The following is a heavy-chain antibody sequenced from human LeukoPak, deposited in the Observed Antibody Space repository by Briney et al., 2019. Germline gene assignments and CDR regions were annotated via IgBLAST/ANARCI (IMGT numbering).Heavy chain of an antibody. CDR3: ARGTHIVVVTDIPGLFDY. D-gene: IGHD2-21*02. V-gene: IGHV3-30-3*01. Sequence: GGSLRLSCAASGFTFSSYAMHWVRQAPVKGLEWVAVISYDGSNKYYADSVKGRSTISRDNSKNTLYLQMNSLRAEDTAVYYCARGTHIVVVTDIPGLFDYWGQGTLVTVSS. CDR1: GFTFSSYA. CDR2: ISYDGSNK. J-gene: IGHJ4*02.